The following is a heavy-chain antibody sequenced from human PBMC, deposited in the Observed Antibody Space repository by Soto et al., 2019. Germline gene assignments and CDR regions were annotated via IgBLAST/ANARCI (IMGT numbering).Heavy chain of an antibody. J-gene: IGHJ2*01. CDR3: AKDGTGASRYWYFDL. CDR1: GFTFSSYA. D-gene: IGHD7-27*01. Sequence: GGSLRLSCAASGFTFSSYAMSWVRQAPGKGLEWVSAISGSGGSTYYADSVKGRFTISRDNSKNTLYLQMNSLRAEDTAVYYCAKDGTGASRYWYFDLWGRGTLVTVSS. CDR2: ISGSGGST. V-gene: IGHV3-23*01.